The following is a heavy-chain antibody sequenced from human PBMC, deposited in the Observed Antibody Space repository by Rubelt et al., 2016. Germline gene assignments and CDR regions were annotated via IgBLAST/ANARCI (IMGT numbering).Heavy chain of an antibody. D-gene: IGHD3-3*01. J-gene: IGHJ4*02. CDR3: ARLYDFWSGYYIDY. Sequence: QVQLQESGPGLVKPSETLSLTCTVSGGSISSYYWSWIRQPPGKGLEWIGYIYYSGSTNYNPSLKSRVTRSVDTSKNQFSLKLSSVTAADTAVYYCARLYDFWSGYYIDYWGQGTLVTVSS. CDR1: GGSISSYY. CDR2: IYYSGST. V-gene: IGHV4-59*08.